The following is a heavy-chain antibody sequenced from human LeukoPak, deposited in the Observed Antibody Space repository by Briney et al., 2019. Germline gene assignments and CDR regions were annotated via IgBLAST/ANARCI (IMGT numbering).Heavy chain of an antibody. CDR2: IYYSRST. CDR3: ARLPILSTAPFYYYYYGMDV. V-gene: IGHV4-59*08. J-gene: IGHJ6*02. D-gene: IGHD2-21*01. CDR1: GGSISSYY. Sequence: SETLSLTCTVSGGSISSYYWSWIRQPPGKGLEWIGSIYYSRSTNYNPSLKGRVTISVYTSKNQFSLKLRSVTAADTAVYYCARLPILSTAPFYYYYYGMDVWGQGTTVTVSS.